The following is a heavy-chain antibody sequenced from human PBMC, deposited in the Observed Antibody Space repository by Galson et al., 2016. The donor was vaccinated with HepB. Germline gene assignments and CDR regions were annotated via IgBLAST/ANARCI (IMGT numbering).Heavy chain of an antibody. CDR1: GFTFTIYA. Sequence: SLRLSCAASGFTFTIYAMHWVRQAPGKGLEWVAVISYDGSNKYYADSVKGRFTISGDNAKNTLYLQMNSLRAEDTAVYFCARDEGRRPGWYFGYWGQGTLVTVSS. CDR3: ARDEGRRPGWYFGY. J-gene: IGHJ4*02. V-gene: IGHV3-30*04. CDR2: ISYDGSNK. D-gene: IGHD3-10*01.